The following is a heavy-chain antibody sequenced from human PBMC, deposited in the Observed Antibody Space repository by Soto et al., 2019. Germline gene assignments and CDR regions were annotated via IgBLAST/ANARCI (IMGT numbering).Heavy chain of an antibody. Sequence: GGSLRLSCAASGFTFSSYAMHWVRQAPGKGLEWVAVISYDGSNKYYADSVKGRFTISRDNSKNTLYLQMNSLRAEDTAVYYCARDLRYCSGGSCYPTNWFDPWGQGTLVTVSS. CDR1: GFTFSSYA. D-gene: IGHD2-15*01. J-gene: IGHJ5*02. CDR3: ARDLRYCSGGSCYPTNWFDP. CDR2: ISYDGSNK. V-gene: IGHV3-30-3*01.